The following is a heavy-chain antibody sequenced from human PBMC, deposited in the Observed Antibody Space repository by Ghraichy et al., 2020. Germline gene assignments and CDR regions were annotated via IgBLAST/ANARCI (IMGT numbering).Heavy chain of an antibody. CDR1: GFTFTNYA. J-gene: IGHJ3*02. Sequence: GESLNISCAASGFTFTNYAMSWVRQAPGKGLEWVSATSVSGGSKPYADSVKGRFTISRDNSRNTLFLQMNSLRVEDTAVYYCVRHPPVTGAGRHPFQIWGQGTLVTVSS. CDR3: VRHPPVTGAGRHPFQI. V-gene: IGHV3-23*01. D-gene: IGHD2-21*02. CDR2: TSVSGGSK.